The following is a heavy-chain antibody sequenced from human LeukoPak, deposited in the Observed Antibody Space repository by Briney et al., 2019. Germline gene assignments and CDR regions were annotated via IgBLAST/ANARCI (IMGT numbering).Heavy chain of an antibody. CDR1: GGSISSGGYS. CDR2: IYNSGST. J-gene: IGHJ4*02. CDR3: ARGWGPAYCGGDCHRHFDY. V-gene: IGHV4-30-4*07. Sequence: SETLSLTCAVSGGSISSGGYSYNWIRQPPGKGLEWIGYIYNSGSTSSNPSLKSRVTMSVDTSKNQFSLKLSFVTAADTAIYYCARGWGPAYCGGDCHRHFDYWGQGALVTVSS. D-gene: IGHD2-21*02.